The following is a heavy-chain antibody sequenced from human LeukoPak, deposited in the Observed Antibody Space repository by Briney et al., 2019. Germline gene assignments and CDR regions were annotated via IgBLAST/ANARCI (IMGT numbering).Heavy chain of an antibody. V-gene: IGHV4-34*01. D-gene: IGHD3-10*01. CDR1: GGSFSGYY. CDR2: INHSGST. J-gene: IGHJ4*02. CDR3: ARGPVDYHGSGSLDY. Sequence: PSETLSLTCAVYGGSFSGYYWSWIRQPPGKGLEWIGEINHSGSTNYNPSLKSRVTISVDTSKNQFSLKLSSVTAADTAVYYFARGPVDYHGSGSLDYWGQGTLVTVSS.